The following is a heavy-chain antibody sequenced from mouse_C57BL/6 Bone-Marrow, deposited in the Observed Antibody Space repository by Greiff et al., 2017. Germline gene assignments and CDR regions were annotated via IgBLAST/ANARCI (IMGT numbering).Heavy chain of an antibody. CDR3: ARKGPMDY. D-gene: IGHD3-3*01. CDR2: IYPGGGST. J-gene: IGHJ4*01. CDR1: GYTFTNYW. Sequence: QVQLKESGAELVRPGTSVKMSCKASGYTFTNYWIGWAKQRPGHGLAWIGDIYPGGGSTNYNEKFKGKATLTADKTSSTAYMQFSSLTSEDSAIYYCARKGPMDYWGQGTSVTVSS. V-gene: IGHV1-63*01.